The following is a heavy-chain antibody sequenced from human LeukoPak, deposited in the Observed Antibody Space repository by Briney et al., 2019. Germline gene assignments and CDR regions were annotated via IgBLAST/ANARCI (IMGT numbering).Heavy chain of an antibody. CDR1: GFTFSSYG. Sequence: PGRSLRLSCAASGFTFSSYGMHWVRQAPGKGLEWVAVISYDGSNKYYADSEKGRFTISRDNSKNTLYLQMNSLRAEDTAVYYCAKALRFLNYYYYGMDVWGQGTTVTVSS. CDR2: ISYDGSNK. J-gene: IGHJ6*02. D-gene: IGHD3-3*01. V-gene: IGHV3-30*18. CDR3: AKALRFLNYYYYGMDV.